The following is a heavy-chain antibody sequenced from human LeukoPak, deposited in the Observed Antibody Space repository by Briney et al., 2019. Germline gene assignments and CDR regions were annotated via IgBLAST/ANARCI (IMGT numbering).Heavy chain of an antibody. CDR2: IYTSGST. J-gene: IGHJ4*02. Sequence: PSETLSLTCTVSGGSISSYYWSWIRQPAGKGLGWIGRIYTSGSTNYNPSLKSRVTMSVDTSKNQFSLKLSSVTAADTAVYYCARLVELVGYFDYWGQGTLATVSS. V-gene: IGHV4-4*07. D-gene: IGHD2-15*01. CDR3: ARLVELVGYFDY. CDR1: GGSISSYY.